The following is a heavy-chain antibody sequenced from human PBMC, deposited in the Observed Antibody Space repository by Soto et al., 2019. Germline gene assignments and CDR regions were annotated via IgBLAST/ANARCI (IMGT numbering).Heavy chain of an antibody. CDR2: IIPILDIP. D-gene: IGHD2-15*01. CDR1: GGTFSRYT. J-gene: IGHJ6*02. Sequence: QVQLVQSGAEVKKPGSSVKVSCKASGGTFSRYTFTWVRQAPGQGLELMGRIIPILDIPNYAQNFQGRVTTTSDTSTSTADMELSRLTSDDTAVYYCASHFTGVLVLGASPPGGDNYGWDVWGQGTTVTVYS. V-gene: IGHV1-69*02. CDR3: ASHFTGVLVLGASPPGGDNYGWDV.